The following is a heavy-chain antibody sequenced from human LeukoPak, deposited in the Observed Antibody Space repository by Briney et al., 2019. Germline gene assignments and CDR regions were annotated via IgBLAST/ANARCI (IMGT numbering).Heavy chain of an antibody. J-gene: IGHJ3*02. D-gene: IGHD3-22*01. CDR2: IYSSGST. V-gene: IGHV4-4*07. CDR3: ARPSYYDSSGYYNNVGIGAFDI. CDR1: GGSISSYY. Sequence: KPSETLSLTCTVSGGSISSYYWSWIRQPAGKGLEWIGRIYSSGSTNYNPSLKSRVTISVDTSKNQFSLKLSSVTAADTAVYYCARPSYYDSSGYYNNVGIGAFDIWGQGTMVTVPS.